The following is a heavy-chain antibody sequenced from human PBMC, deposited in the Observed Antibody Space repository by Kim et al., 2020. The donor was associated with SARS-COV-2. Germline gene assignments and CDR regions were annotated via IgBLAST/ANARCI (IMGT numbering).Heavy chain of an antibody. CDR3: AKDAVEGYDFWSGYGYY. Sequence: GGSLRLSCAASGFTFSSYGMHWVRQAPGKGLEWVAVISYDGSNKYYADSVKGRFTISRDNSKNTLYLQMNSLRAEGTAVYYCAKDAVEGYDFWSGYGYY. V-gene: IGHV3-30*18. J-gene: IGHJ6*01. D-gene: IGHD3-3*01. CDR2: ISYDGSNK. CDR1: GFTFSSYG.